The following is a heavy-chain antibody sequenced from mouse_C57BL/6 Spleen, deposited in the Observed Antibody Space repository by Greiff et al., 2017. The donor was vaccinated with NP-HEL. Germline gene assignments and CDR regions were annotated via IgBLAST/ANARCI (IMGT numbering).Heavy chain of an antibody. CDR2: IDPENGDT. J-gene: IGHJ3*01. D-gene: IGHD4-1*01. CDR1: GFNIKDDY. CDR3: TRWDAAFAY. V-gene: IGHV14-4*01. Sequence: EVKLVESGAELVRPGASVKLSCTASGFNIKDDYMHWVKQRPEQGLEWIGWIDPENGDTEYASKFQGKATITADTSSNTAYLQLSSLTSEDTAVYYCTRWDAAFAYWGQGTLVTVSA.